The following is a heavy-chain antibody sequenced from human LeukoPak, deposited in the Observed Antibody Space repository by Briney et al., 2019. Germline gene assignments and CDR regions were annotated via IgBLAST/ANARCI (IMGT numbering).Heavy chain of an antibody. J-gene: IGHJ5*02. CDR1: GFTFSSYS. D-gene: IGHD3-10*01. CDR3: ARDPSRLLWFGEVRGTRRQYQRWFDP. CDR2: ISSSSSYI. Sequence: GGSLRLSCAASGFTFSSYSMNRVRQAPGKGLEWVSSISSSSSYIYYADSVKGRFTISRDNAKNSLYLQMNSLRAEDTAVYYCARDPSRLLWFGEVRGTRRQYQRWFDPWGQGTLVTVSS. V-gene: IGHV3-21*01.